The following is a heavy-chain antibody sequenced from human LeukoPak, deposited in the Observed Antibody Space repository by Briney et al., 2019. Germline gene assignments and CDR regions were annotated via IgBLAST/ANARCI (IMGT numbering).Heavy chain of an antibody. CDR3: AKDSGDAMIVAASDY. CDR2: IRYDGSNK. CDR1: GFTFSSYG. V-gene: IGHV3-30*02. J-gene: IGHJ4*02. D-gene: IGHD3-22*01. Sequence: GGSLRLSCAASGFTFSSYGMHWVRQAPGKGLEWVAFIRYDGSNKYYADSVKGRFTISRDNSKNTLYLQMNSLRAEDTAVYYCAKDSGDAMIVAASDYWGQGTLVTVSS.